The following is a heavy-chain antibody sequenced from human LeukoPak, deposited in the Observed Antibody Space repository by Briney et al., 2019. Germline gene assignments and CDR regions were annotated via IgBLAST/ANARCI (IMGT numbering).Heavy chain of an antibody. CDR2: IIPIFGTA. J-gene: IGHJ4*02. CDR1: GGTFSSYA. CDR3: AAYYDSSGYYRKNDY. V-gene: IGHV1-69*05. Sequence: SVKVSCKASGGTFSSYAISWVRQAPGQGLEWMGGIIPIFGTANYAQKFQGRVTITTDESTSTAYMELSSLRSEDTAVYYCAAYYDSSGYYRKNDYWGQGTLVTVSS. D-gene: IGHD3-22*01.